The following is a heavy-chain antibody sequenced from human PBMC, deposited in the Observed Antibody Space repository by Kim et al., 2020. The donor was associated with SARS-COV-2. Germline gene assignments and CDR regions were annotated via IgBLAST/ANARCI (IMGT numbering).Heavy chain of an antibody. V-gene: IGHV3-30*18. CDR1: GFTFSSYG. Sequence: GGSLRLSCAASGFTFSSYGMHWVRQAPGKGLEWVAVISYDGRNKYYADSVKGRFTISRDNSKNTLYLQMNSLRAEDTAVYYCAKDSAHTVGPLVTRISGLFDAWGQGTLVPGSS. CDR3: AKDSAHTVGPLVTRISGLFDA. D-gene: IGHD4-4*01. CDR2: ISYDGRNK. J-gene: IGHJ4*02.